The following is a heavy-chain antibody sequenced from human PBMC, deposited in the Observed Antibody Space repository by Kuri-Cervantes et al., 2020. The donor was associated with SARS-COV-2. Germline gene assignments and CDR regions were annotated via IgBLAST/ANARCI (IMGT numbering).Heavy chain of an antibody. CDR3: ARDSPDSSNWYYYYYGMDV. CDR2: ISSSSSYI. Sequence: GESLKISCAASGFTFSSYSMNWVRQAPGKGLEWVSSISSSSSYIYYADSVKGRFTISRDNAKNSLYLQMNSLRAEDTAVYYCARDSPDSSNWYYYYYGMDVWGQGTTVTVSS. D-gene: IGHD6-13*01. J-gene: IGHJ6*02. CDR1: GFTFSSYS. V-gene: IGHV3-21*01.